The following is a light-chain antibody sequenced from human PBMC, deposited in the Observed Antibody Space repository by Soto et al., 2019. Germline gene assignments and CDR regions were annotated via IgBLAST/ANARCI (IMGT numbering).Light chain of an antibody. J-gene: IGKJ5*01. CDR1: RSLLGSNGVNTY. CDR3: MQRMEFPIT. Sequence: DVVMTQTPLSLPVTPGEPASISFRSSRSLLGSNGVNTYVDWYLQRPGQSPHLLIYSLSYRASGVPDRFSGSGSGTDFTLKISRVEAEDVGVYYCMQRMEFPITFGQGTRLQI. V-gene: IGKV2-40*01. CDR2: SLS.